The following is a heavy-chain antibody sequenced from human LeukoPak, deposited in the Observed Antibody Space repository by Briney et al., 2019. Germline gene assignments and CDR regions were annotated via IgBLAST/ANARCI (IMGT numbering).Heavy chain of an antibody. CDR1: GYTFIGYY. CDR3: ARGRGAAAVYYSDY. Sequence: EASVKVSRKASGYTFIGYYMYWVRQAPGQGLEWMGRINPNSGGTNYAQKFQGRVTMTRDTSISTVYMELSSLRSDDTAVYYCARGRGAAAVYYSDYWGQGTLVTVSS. V-gene: IGHV1-2*06. J-gene: IGHJ4*02. D-gene: IGHD6-13*01. CDR2: INPNSGGT.